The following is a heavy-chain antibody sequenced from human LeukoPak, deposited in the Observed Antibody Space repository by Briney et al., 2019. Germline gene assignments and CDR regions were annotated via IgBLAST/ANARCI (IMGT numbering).Heavy chain of an antibody. CDR2: IYSNGWT. Sequence: PSETLSLTCTVSGGSIKSDLYYRTWIRQPAGKGLEWIGRIYSNGWTDYNPSLKSRVTMSLDTSKNQFSLRLGLVTAADTAFYYCARGSGWNSFDPWGQGTLVTVSS. CDR1: GGSIKSDLYY. CDR3: ARGSGWNSFDP. J-gene: IGHJ5*02. V-gene: IGHV4-61*02. D-gene: IGHD6-19*01.